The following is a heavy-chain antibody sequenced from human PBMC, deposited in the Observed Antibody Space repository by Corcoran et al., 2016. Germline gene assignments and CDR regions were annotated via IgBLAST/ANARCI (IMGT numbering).Heavy chain of an antibody. D-gene: IGHD1-26*01. J-gene: IGHJ6*02. Sequence: QEQLVASGGGVVQPGRSLRLSCAASGFTFSSYGMHWVRQAPGKGLEWVAIIWNDGNNKYHADSVKGRFTISRDNSKNTLYLQMNSLIVEETAVCYCARLGYSNPMGGLDAWGQGITVTVSS. V-gene: IGHV3-33*01. CDR1: GFTFSSYG. CDR3: ARLGYSNPMGGLDA. CDR2: IWNDGNNK.